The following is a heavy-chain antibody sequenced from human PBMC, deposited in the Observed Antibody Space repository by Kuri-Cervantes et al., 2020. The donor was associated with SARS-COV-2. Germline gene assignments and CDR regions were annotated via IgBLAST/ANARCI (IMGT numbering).Heavy chain of an antibody. CDR2: IYYSGST. CDR1: GGSISSYY. CDR3: ARGRDIVVVVAATGGANWFDP. J-gene: IGHJ5*02. Sequence: GSLRLSCTVSGGSISSYYWSWIRQPPGKGLEWIGYIYYSGSTNYNPSLKSRVTISVDTSKNQFSLKLSSVTAADTAVYYCARGRDIVVVVAATGGANWFDPWGQGALVTVSS. V-gene: IGHV4-59*12. D-gene: IGHD2-15*01.